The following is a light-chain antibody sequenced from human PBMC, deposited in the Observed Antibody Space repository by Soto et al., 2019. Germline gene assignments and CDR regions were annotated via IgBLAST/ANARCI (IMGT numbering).Light chain of an antibody. Sequence: EIVMTQSPATLSVSPGERATLSCRASQSVSNNLAWFQQKPGQAPRLLIYGVSTRAAGIPPRFSGSGSGTEFTLTISSLQSEDFAVYYCQQYNNWPRPITFGQGTRLEIK. V-gene: IGKV3-15*01. J-gene: IGKJ5*01. CDR3: QQYNNWPRPIT. CDR2: GVS. CDR1: QSVSNN.